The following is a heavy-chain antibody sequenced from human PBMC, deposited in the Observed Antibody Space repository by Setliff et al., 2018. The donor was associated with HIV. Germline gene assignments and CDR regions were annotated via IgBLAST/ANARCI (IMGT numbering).Heavy chain of an antibody. Sequence: GGSLRLSCAASGFSFSAYGMHWVRQTPGKGLVWAAHISSDGIYTDHADSVKGRFTISRDNAKSTVYLQMNSLRAEDTAIYYCARGGASSLPLDYWGHGTLVTVSS. CDR1: GFSFSAYG. J-gene: IGHJ4*01. CDR3: ARGGASSLPLDY. D-gene: IGHD6-13*01. V-gene: IGHV3-74*01. CDR2: ISSDGIYT.